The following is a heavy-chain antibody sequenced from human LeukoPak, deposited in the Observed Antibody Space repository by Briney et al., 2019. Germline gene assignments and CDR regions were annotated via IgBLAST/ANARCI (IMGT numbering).Heavy chain of an antibody. V-gene: IGHV4-4*09. D-gene: IGHD6-13*01. CDR2: IYTSGST. CDR3: ASSSSWPPYYYYYVGV. J-gene: IGHJ6*03. CDR1: GGSISSYY. Sequence: PSETLSLTCTVSGGSISSYYWSWIRQPPGKGLEWIGYIYTSGSTNYNPSLKSRVTISVDTSKNQFSLKLSSVTAADTAVYYCASSSSWPPYYYYYVGVWGKGTTVTVSS.